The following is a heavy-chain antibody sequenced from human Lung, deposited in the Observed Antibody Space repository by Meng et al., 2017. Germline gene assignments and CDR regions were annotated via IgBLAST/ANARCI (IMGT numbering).Heavy chain of an antibody. CDR2: ISGYNGNT. V-gene: IGHV1-18*01. CDR3: ARDRYCSTTSCTGWFDP. Sequence: QVQLVQSGDEVKKPGAAVKVSCKASGYTFTSYGISWVRQAPGQGLEWMGWISGYNGNTNYAQKFQGRVTMTTDTSTSTAYMELRSLRSDDTAVYYCARDRYCSTTSCTGWFDPWGQGTLVTVS. D-gene: IGHD2-2*01. J-gene: IGHJ5*02. CDR1: GYTFTSYG.